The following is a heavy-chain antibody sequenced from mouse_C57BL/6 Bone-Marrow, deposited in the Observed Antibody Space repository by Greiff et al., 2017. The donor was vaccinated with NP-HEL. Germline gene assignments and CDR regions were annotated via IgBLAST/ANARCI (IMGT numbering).Heavy chain of an antibody. V-gene: IGHV1-80*01. CDR2: IYPGDGDT. D-gene: IGHD3-1*01. CDR3: ARSVPSAWFAY. Sequence: QVQLQQSGAELVKPGASVKISCKASGYAFSSYWMNWVKQRPGQGLEWIGQIYPGDGDTNYNGKFKGKATLTADKSSSTAYMQLSSLTSEDSAVYFCARSVPSAWFAYWGQGTLVTVSA. J-gene: IGHJ3*01. CDR1: GYAFSSYW.